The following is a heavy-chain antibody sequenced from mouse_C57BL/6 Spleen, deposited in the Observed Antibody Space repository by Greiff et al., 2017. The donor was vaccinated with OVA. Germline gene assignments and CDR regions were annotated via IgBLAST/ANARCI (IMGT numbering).Heavy chain of an antibody. V-gene: IGHV6-3*01. CDR1: GFTFSNYW. J-gene: IGHJ3*01. Sequence: EVHLVESGGGLVQPGGSMKLSCVASGFTFSNYWMNWVRQSPEQGLEWVAQIRLKSDNYATHYAESVKGRFTISRDDSKSSVYLQMHNLRAEDTGIYYCTRGGPDWFADWGQGTLVTVSA. CDR3: TRGGPDWFAD. D-gene: IGHD1-1*02. CDR2: IRLKSDNYAT.